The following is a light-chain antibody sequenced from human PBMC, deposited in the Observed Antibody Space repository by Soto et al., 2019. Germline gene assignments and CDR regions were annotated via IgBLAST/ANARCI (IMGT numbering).Light chain of an antibody. CDR1: KLGDKY. CDR2: QDS. V-gene: IGLV3-1*01. J-gene: IGLJ2*01. CDR3: QAWDSSTAWV. Sequence: SYELTQPHSVSVSPGPTASITCSGDKLGDKYACWYQQKPGQSPVLVIYQDSKRPSGIPERFSGSNSGNTATLTISGTQAMDEADYYCQAWDSSTAWVFGGGTKLTVL.